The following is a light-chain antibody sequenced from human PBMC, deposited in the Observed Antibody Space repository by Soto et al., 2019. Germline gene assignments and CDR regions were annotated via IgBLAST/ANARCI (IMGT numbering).Light chain of an antibody. CDR2: DAS. CDR1: QSVSNY. V-gene: IGKV3-11*01. CDR3: QQRSNWPLLT. J-gene: IGKJ4*01. Sequence: EIVLTQSPATLSLSPGERATLSCRASQSVSNYLAWYEQKPGQAPRLLIYDASNRATGIPARFSGSGSGTDFTLTISRLETEDVAVYYCQQRSNWPLLTFGGGTKVEIK.